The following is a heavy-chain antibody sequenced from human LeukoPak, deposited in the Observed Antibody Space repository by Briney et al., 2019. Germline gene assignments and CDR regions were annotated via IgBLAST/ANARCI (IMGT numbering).Heavy chain of an antibody. J-gene: IGHJ4*02. V-gene: IGHV4-59*12. CDR2: IYYTGNT. Sequence: SETLSLTCTVSGGSISNKYWSWIRQPPGKGLEWIGCIYYTGNTYYTPSLKSRVTISVDTSKNEFSLTLKYMTAADTAVYYCSNFDVWGQGTLVTVSS. CDR3: SNFDV. D-gene: IGHD2-8*01. CDR1: GGSISNKY.